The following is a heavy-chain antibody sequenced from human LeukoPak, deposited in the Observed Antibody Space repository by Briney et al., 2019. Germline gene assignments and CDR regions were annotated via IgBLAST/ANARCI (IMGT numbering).Heavy chain of an antibody. J-gene: IGHJ4*02. CDR2: IYPGDSDT. D-gene: IGHD5-18*01. Sequence: GESLKISCKGPGYSFTSYWIGWVRQMPGKGLEWMGIIYPGDSDTRYSPSFQGQVTISADKSISTAYLQWSSLKASDTAMYYCARQGIQLWASFDYWGQGTLVTVSS. CDR3: ARQGIQLWASFDY. V-gene: IGHV5-51*01. CDR1: GYSFTSYW.